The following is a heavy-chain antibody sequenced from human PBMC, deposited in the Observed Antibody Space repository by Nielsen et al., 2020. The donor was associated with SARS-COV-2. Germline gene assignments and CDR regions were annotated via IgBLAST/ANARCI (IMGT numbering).Heavy chain of an antibody. J-gene: IGHJ4*02. Sequence: GSLRLSCTVSGGSISGYYWSWIRQPPGKGLEWIGEINHSGSTNYNPSLKSRVTISVDTSKNQFSLKLSSVTAADTAVYYCARHLSTSFYTALGLWGQGTLVTVSS. V-gene: IGHV4-34*01. CDR2: INHSGST. D-gene: IGHD2-2*02. CDR3: ARHLSTSFYTALGL. CDR1: GGSISGYY.